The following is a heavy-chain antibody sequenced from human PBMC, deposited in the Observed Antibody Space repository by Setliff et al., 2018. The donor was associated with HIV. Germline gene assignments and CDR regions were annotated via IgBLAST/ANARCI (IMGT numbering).Heavy chain of an antibody. J-gene: IGHJ4*02. Sequence: SETLSLTCTVSGGSISSSSYYWGWIRQPPGKGLEWIGSIYYSGSTYYNPSLKSRVTISVDTSKNQFSLKLSSLTAADTAVYYRARVAPYAIVAATPRYFDSWGQGTLVTVS. D-gene: IGHD3-22*01. V-gene: IGHV4-39*01. CDR2: IYYSGST. CDR3: ARVAPYAIVAATPRYFDS. CDR1: GGSISSSSYY.